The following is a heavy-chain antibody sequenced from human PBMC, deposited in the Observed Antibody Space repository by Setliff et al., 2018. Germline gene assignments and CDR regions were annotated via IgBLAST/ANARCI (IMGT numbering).Heavy chain of an antibody. J-gene: IGHJ6*03. CDR3: ARASRFGTIRYRGDYYMDV. D-gene: IGHD5-12*01. CDR1: GYTFSSYA. CDR2: INTNTGNP. V-gene: IGHV7-4-1*02. Sequence: ASVKVSCKASGYTFSSYAMNWMRQAPGQGLEWMGWINTNTGNPSYAQGFTGRFVFSLDTSVSTAYLQISSLKSEDSAVYYCARASRFGTIRYRGDYYMDVWGKGTTVTVSS.